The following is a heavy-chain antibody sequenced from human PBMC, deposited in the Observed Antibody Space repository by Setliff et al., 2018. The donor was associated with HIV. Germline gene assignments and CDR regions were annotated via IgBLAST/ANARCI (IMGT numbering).Heavy chain of an antibody. D-gene: IGHD2-15*01. V-gene: IGHV4-61*01. Sequence: SETLSLTCSVSGASIRSDRMYWSWIRRPPGQRLEWIGFISFAGHINYNPSLNSRVTISLDTSKSQFSLRLTSVAATDTAVYYCARDDRCSGDTCYYYWGQGALVTVSS. CDR2: ISFAGHI. CDR3: ARDDRCSGDTCYYY. J-gene: IGHJ4*02. CDR1: GASIRSDRMY.